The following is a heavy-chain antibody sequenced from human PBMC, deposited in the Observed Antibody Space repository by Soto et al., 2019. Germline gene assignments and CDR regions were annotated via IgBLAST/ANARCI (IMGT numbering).Heavy chain of an antibody. Sequence: QVQLVQSGAEVRQPGASVKVSCKASGYTFTALYMHWVRQAPGQGLEWMGWFNPKTGGTYYAQKFQGRVNMTSDTSISTAYMELTSLTSDDTALYYCARDGTVTTSGFNWFDPWGQGTLVTVSS. V-gene: IGHV1-2*02. CDR1: GYTFTALY. D-gene: IGHD4-4*01. J-gene: IGHJ5*02. CDR3: ARDGTVTTSGFNWFDP. CDR2: FNPKTGGT.